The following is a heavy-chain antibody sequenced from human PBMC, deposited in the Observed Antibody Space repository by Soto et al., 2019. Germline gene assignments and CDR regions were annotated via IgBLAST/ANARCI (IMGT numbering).Heavy chain of an antibody. Sequence: GGSLRLSCAASGFTFSSYAMSWVRQAPGKGLEWVSAISGSGGSTYYADSVKGRFTISRDNSKNTLYLQMNSLRAEDTAVYYCAKDQVLLWFGEPHNWFDPWGQGTLVPVSS. J-gene: IGHJ5*02. CDR2: ISGSGGST. V-gene: IGHV3-23*01. D-gene: IGHD3-10*01. CDR3: AKDQVLLWFGEPHNWFDP. CDR1: GFTFSSYA.